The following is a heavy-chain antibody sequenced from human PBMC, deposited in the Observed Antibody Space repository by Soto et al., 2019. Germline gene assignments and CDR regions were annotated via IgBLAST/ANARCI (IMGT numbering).Heavy chain of an antibody. J-gene: IGHJ4*02. D-gene: IGHD4-17*01. Sequence: SETLSLTCTVSCGSVTNSSYYWGWIRQSPGKGLEWIGSVYYRGRSYSKSSVKSRVTISVDTSKNRFSLSLNSVTASDTAVYFCVSQRTTVPTQAYFDYWGPGALVTVSS. V-gene: IGHV4-39*01. CDR2: VYYRGRS. CDR3: VSQRTTVPTQAYFDY. CDR1: CGSVTNSSYY.